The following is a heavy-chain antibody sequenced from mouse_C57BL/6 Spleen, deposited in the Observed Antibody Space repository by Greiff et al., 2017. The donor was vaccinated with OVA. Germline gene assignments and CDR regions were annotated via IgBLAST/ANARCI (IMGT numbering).Heavy chain of an antibody. CDR3: ARPPGTGTGGYYAMDY. Sequence: EVKLVESGGGLVQPGGSLKLSCAASGFTFSDYYMYWVRQTPEKRLEWVAYISNGGGSTYYPDTVKGRFTISRDNAKNTLYLQMSRLKSEDTAMYYCARPPGTGTGGYYAMDYWGQGTSVTVSS. CDR1: GFTFSDYY. V-gene: IGHV5-12*01. CDR2: ISNGGGST. D-gene: IGHD4-1*01. J-gene: IGHJ4*01.